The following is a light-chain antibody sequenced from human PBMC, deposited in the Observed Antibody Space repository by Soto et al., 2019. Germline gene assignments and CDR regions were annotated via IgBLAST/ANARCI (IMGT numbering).Light chain of an antibody. J-gene: IGLJ1*01. CDR3: SSYTSSSTPV. CDR1: SSDVGGYNS. Sequence: QSALTQPASVSGSPGQSITISCNGTSSDVGGYNSVSWYQQHPGKAPKLMIYEVSNRPSGVSNRFSGSKSGNTASLTISGLQAEDEADYYCSSYTSSSTPVFGTGTKLTVL. V-gene: IGLV2-14*01. CDR2: EVS.